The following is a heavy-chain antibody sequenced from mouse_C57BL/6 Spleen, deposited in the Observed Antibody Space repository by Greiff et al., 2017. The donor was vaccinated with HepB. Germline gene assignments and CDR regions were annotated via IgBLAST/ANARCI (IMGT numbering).Heavy chain of an antibody. D-gene: IGHD1-1*01. V-gene: IGHV1-54*01. Sequence: VQLQQSGAELVRPGTSVTVSCKASGYAFTNYLIEWVKQRPGQGLEWIGVINPGSGGTNYNEKFKGKATLTADKSSSTASMQLSSLTSEDSAVYFCARPYGSSWYFDVWGTGTTVTVSS. J-gene: IGHJ1*03. CDR3: ARPYGSSWYFDV. CDR2: INPGSGGT. CDR1: GYAFTNYL.